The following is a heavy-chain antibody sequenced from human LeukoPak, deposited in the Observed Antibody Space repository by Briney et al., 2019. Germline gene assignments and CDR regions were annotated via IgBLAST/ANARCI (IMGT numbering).Heavy chain of an antibody. Sequence: PGGSLRLSCAASGFTFSSYGMHWVRQAPGKGLEWVAVIWYGGSNKYYADSVKGRFTISRDNSKNTLYLQMNSLRAEDTAVYYCAKPFRPWSSSSHLDYWGQGTLVTVSS. CDR3: AKPFRPWSSSSHLDY. D-gene: IGHD6-6*01. V-gene: IGHV3-30*02. J-gene: IGHJ4*02. CDR1: GFTFSSYG. CDR2: IWYGGSNK.